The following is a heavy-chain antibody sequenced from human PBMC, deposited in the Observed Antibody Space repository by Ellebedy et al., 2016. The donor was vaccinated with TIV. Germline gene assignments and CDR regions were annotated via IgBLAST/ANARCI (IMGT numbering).Heavy chain of an antibody. J-gene: IGHJ6*03. CDR2: MNPNSGNT. CDR1: GYTFTSYD. CDR3: ARASGRRGIVVVVAPCLEYYMDV. Sequence: ASVKVSCKASGYTFTSYDINWVRQDTGRGLEWMGWMNPNSGNTGYAQKFQGRVTMTRNTSISTAYMELSSLRPEDTAVYYSARASGRRGIVVVVAPCLEYYMDVWGKGTTVTVSS. D-gene: IGHD2-15*01. V-gene: IGHV1-8*01.